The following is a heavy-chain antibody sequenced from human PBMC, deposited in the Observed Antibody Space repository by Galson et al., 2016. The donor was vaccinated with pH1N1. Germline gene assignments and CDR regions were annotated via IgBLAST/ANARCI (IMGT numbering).Heavy chain of an antibody. CDR3: AGGPRCHSSSCYNYDYSYMDF. Sequence: SVKVSCKVSGYTFVEVSIHWVRQAPGKGLEWMGGFDPEGDETVYSQKLQGRVTMTRDISADTAYMELSSLESEDTAVYYCAGGPRCHSSSCYNYDYSYMDFWGQGSTVTVSS. V-gene: IGHV1-24*01. CDR2: FDPEGDET. CDR1: GYTFVEVS. D-gene: IGHD5-24*01. J-gene: IGHJ6*03.